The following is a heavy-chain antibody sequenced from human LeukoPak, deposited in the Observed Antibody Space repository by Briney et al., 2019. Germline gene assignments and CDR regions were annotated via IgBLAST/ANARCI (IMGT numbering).Heavy chain of an antibody. CDR2: ISYDGSNK. J-gene: IGHJ4*02. V-gene: IGHV3-30*18. D-gene: IGHD6-19*01. Sequence: GGSLRLSCAASGFTFSSYGMHWVRQAPGKGLEWVAVISYDGSNKYYADSVKGRFTISRDNSKNTLYLQLNSLRAEDTAVYYCAKEPGYSSGWYFQNTLDDYWGQGTLVTVSS. CDR3: AKEPGYSSGWYFQNTLDDY. CDR1: GFTFSSYG.